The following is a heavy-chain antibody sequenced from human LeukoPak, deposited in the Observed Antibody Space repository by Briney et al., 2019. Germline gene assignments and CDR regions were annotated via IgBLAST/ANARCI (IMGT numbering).Heavy chain of an antibody. J-gene: IGHJ4*02. CDR3: ARGGGSGHFDY. V-gene: IGHV4-34*01. D-gene: IGHD3-10*01. Sequence: PSDTLSLICAVYGGSFSGYYWSWIRQPPGKGLEWSGEINHSGSTNYNPSLTSRVTISVDTSKNQFSLKLSSVTAADTAVYYCARGGGSGHFDYWGQGTLVTVSS. CDR1: GGSFSGYY. CDR2: INHSGST.